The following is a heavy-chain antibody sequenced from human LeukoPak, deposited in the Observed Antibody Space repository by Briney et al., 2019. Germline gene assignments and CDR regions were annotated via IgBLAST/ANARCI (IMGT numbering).Heavy chain of an antibody. CDR2: IYTSGST. J-gene: IGHJ4*02. D-gene: IGHD3-16*01. V-gene: IGHV4-61*02. CDR3: GRGGLQRGGGDFDY. Sequence: SETLSLTCTVSGGSISSGSYYWSWIRQPAGKGLEWIGRIYTSGSTNYNPSLKSRVTISVDTSKNQFSLKLSSVTAADTAVYYWGRGGLQRGGGDFDYWGQGTLVTVSS. CDR1: GGSISSGSYY.